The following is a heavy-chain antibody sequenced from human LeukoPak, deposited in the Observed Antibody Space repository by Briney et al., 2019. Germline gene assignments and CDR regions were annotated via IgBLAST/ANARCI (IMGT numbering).Heavy chain of an antibody. J-gene: IGHJ6*02. CDR1: GFTFSSYG. V-gene: IGHV3-30*18. CDR3: AKDHRLYGIDV. CDR2: ISYDGSNK. Sequence: GGSLRLSCAASGFTFSSYGMHWVRQAPGKGLEWVAVISYDGSNKYYADSVKGRFTISRDNSKNTLYLQMNILRAEDTAVYYCAKDHRLYGIDVWGQGTTVTVSS.